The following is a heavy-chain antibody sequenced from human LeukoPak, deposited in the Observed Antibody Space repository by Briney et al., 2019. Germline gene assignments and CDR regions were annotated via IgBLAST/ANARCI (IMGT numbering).Heavy chain of an antibody. D-gene: IGHD4-23*01. CDR2: INPNSGGT. V-gene: IGHV1-2*02. Sequence: GASVKVSCKASGYIFTGYYMHWVRQAPGQGLEWMGWINPNSGGTNYAQKFQGRVTMTRDTSISTAYMELSRLRFAATVMYYCASDYGGSGFLTYWGQGTLVTVSS. J-gene: IGHJ4*02. CDR1: GYIFTGYY. CDR3: ASDYGGSGFLTY.